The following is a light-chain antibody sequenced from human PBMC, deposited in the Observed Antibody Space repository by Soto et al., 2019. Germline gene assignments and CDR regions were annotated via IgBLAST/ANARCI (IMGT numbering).Light chain of an antibody. Sequence: DIQATQSPPSLSASVGDRVTITCRASRDIDNSLAWYQQVPGKAPKLLIYAASTLHSGVPSRFRCSGSGTSFILTITSLQPEYVATYYCQKSNKAPWIFGQGTKVEV. CDR3: QKSNKAPWI. V-gene: IGKV1-27*01. J-gene: IGKJ1*01. CDR1: RDIDNS. CDR2: AAS.